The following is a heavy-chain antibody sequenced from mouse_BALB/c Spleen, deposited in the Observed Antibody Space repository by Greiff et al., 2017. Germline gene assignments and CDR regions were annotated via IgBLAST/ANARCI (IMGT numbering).Heavy chain of an antibody. CDR2: ILPGSGST. CDR1: GYTFSSYW. V-gene: IGHV1-9*01. D-gene: IGHD2-4*01. CDR3: ARSGTTMITTTGSWFAY. J-gene: IGHJ3*01. Sequence: VQLQQSGAELMKPGASVKISCKATGYTFSSYWIEWVKQRPGHGLEWIGEILPGSGSTNYNEKFKGKATFTADTSSNTAYMQLSSLTSEDSAVYYCARSGTTMITTTGSWFAYWGQGTLVTVSA.